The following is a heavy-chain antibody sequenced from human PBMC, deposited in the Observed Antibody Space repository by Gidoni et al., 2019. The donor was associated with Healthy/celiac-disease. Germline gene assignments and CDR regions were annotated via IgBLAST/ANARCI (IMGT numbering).Heavy chain of an antibody. D-gene: IGHD3-16*01. Sequence: EGQLVESGGVVVQPGGSLRLSCAASGFTFDDYAMHWGRQAPGKGLEWVSLISWDGGSTYYADSVKGRFTISRDNSKNSLYLQMNSLRAEDTALYYCAKDTLRGNYFDYWGQGTLVTVSS. V-gene: IGHV3-43D*03. CDR1: GFTFDDYA. CDR2: ISWDGGST. J-gene: IGHJ4*02. CDR3: AKDTLRGNYFDY.